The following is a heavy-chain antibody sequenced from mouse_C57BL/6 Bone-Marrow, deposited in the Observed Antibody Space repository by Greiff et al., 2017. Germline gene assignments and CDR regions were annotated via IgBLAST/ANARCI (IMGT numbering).Heavy chain of an antibody. CDR3: TRLRRGAWFAY. D-gene: IGHD2-4*01. CDR2: IRLKSDNYAT. Sequence: EVKLVESGGGLVQPGGSMKLSCVASGFTFSNYWMNWVRQSPEKGLEWVAQIRLKSDNYATHYAESVKGRFTISREDSKSSVYLQMNNLRAEDTGIYYCTRLRRGAWFAYWGQGTLVTVSA. J-gene: IGHJ3*01. V-gene: IGHV6-3*01. CDR1: GFTFSNYW.